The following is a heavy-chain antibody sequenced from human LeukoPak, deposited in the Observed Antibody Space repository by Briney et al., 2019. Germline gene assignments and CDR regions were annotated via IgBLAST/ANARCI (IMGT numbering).Heavy chain of an antibody. V-gene: IGHV3-7*01. D-gene: IGHD3-3*01. J-gene: IGHJ4*02. CDR1: GFTFSSYS. CDR2: IKQDGSEK. CDR3: ARVSGYDFWSGYPCYFDY. Sequence: GGSLRLSCAASGFTFSSYSMNWVRQAPGKGLEWVANIKQDGSEKYYVDSVKGRFTISRDNAKNSLYLQMNSLRAEDTAVYYCARVSGYDFWSGYPCYFDYWGQGTLVTVSS.